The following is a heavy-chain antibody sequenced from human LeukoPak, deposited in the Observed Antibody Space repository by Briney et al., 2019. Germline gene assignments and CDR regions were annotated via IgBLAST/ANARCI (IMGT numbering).Heavy chain of an antibody. CDR1: GFTFSSYW. CDR2: INSDGSST. V-gene: IGHV3-74*01. D-gene: IGHD2-15*01. Sequence: PGGSLRLSCAASGFTFSSYWMHWVRQAPGKGLVWVSRINSDGSSTSYADSVKGRFTISRDNAKNTLYLQMNSLRAEDTAVYYCASISRVTTHDYWGQGTPVTVSS. J-gene: IGHJ4*02. CDR3: ASISRVTTHDY.